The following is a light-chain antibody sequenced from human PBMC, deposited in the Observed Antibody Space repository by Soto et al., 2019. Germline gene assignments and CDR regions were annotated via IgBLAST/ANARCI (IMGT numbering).Light chain of an antibody. V-gene: IGLV2-8*01. CDR3: SSYAGSNNVV. CDR2: EVS. J-gene: IGLJ2*01. CDR1: SSDVGGYNY. Sequence: QSALTQPPSASGSPGQSVTISCTGTSSDVGGYNYVSWYQQHPGKAPKLMIYEVSKRPSGVPDRFSGSKSGNTASLTVPGLQAEDVADYYCSSYAGSNNVVFGGGTKLTVL.